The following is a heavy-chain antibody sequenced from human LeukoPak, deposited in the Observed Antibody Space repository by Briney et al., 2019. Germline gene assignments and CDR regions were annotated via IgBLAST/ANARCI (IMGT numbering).Heavy chain of an antibody. CDR3: AKVGYCSSITCYTYVDY. D-gene: IGHD2-2*02. Sequence: GGSLRLSCAASGFTFSSYAMSWVRQAPGKGLEWVSRISGSGFGTYYADSVKGRFTISKDNSKNTLYLQVNSLRAEDTAVYYCAKVGYCSSITCYTYVDYWGQGTLVTVSS. CDR1: GFTFSSYA. V-gene: IGHV3-23*01. CDR2: ISGSGFGT. J-gene: IGHJ4*02.